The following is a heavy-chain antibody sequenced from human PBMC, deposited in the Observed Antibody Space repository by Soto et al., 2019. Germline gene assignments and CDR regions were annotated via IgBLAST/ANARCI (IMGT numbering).Heavy chain of an antibody. CDR3: ARDHHPLGVPLYGMDV. CDR1: GYTFTSYD. CDR2: MNPNSGNT. Sequence: ASVKVSCKASGYTFTSYDINWVRQATGQGLEWMGWMNPNSGNTGYAQKFQGRVTMTRNTSISTAYMELSSLRAEDTAVYYCARDHHPLGVPLYGMDVWGQGTTVTVSS. J-gene: IGHJ6*02. V-gene: IGHV1-8*01. D-gene: IGHD3-16*01.